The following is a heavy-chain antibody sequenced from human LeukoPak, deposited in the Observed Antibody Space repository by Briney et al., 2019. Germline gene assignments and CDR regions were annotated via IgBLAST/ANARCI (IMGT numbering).Heavy chain of an antibody. Sequence: PGGSLRLSCAASGFTFSSYWMSWVRQAPGKGLEWVANIKQDGSEKYYVDSVKGRFTISRDNAKNSLYLQVNSLRAEDTAVYYCARRVPYCTNGVCWGGYYMDVWGKGTTVTVSS. CDR2: IKQDGSEK. D-gene: IGHD2-8*01. J-gene: IGHJ6*03. V-gene: IGHV3-7*01. CDR3: ARRVPYCTNGVCWGGYYMDV. CDR1: GFTFSSYW.